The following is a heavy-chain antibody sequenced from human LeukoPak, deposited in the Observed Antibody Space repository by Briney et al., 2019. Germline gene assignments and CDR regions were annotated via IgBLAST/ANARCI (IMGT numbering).Heavy chain of an antibody. J-gene: IGHJ5*02. CDR2: IFYSGGT. CDR1: GGSINTPNYY. D-gene: IGHD1-26*01. V-gene: IGHV4-39*07. Sequence: PSETLSLTCTVSGGSINTPNYYWGWIRQTPGKGLEWIGNIFYSGGTYYSPSLTSRVTISLDTSKNQFSLKLSSVTAADTAVYYCAREFRKGWDWFDPWGQGTLVTVSS. CDR3: AREFRKGWDWFDP.